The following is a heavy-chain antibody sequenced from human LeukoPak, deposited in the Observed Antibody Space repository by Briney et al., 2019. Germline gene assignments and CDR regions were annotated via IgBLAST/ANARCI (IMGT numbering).Heavy chain of an antibody. Sequence: EASVKVSCKASNYSFTIYGISWVRQAPGQGLEWMAWINAYNGDTNYAQKLQGRVTLTTETSTSTAYMELRSLRSDGTAVYYCARDGSGVWFDYWGQGTLVTVSS. CDR2: INAYNGDT. CDR1: NYSFTIYG. V-gene: IGHV1-18*01. CDR3: ARDGSGVWFDY. D-gene: IGHD3-10*01. J-gene: IGHJ4*02.